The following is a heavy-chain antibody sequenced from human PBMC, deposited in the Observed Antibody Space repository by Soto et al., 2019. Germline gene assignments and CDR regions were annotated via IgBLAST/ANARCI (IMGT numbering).Heavy chain of an antibody. CDR1: GYTFTSYG. CDR2: ISAYNGNT. V-gene: IGHV1-18*01. J-gene: IGHJ6*02. CDR3: ARGGVVFGIAESYYYYGMDV. Sequence: QVQLVQSGAEVKKPGASVKVSCKASGYTFTSYGISWVRQAPGQGLEWMGWISAYNGNTNYAQKLQGRVTMTTDTSTSTAYMELSSLRSDDTAVYYCARGGVVFGIAESYYYYGMDVWGQGTTVTVSS. D-gene: IGHD6-13*01.